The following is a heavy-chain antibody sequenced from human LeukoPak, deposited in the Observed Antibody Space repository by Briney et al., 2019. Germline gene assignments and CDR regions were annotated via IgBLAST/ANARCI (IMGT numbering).Heavy chain of an antibody. CDR1: GFTFSSYS. V-gene: IGHV4-34*01. CDR3: ARIGCSSTSCYTHYSDY. D-gene: IGHD2-2*02. Sequence: GSLRLSCAASGFTFSSYSMNWVRQPPGKGLEWIGEINHSGSTNYNPSLKSRVTISVDTSKNQFSLKLSSVTAADTAVYYCARIGCSSTSCYTHYSDYWGQGTLVTVSS. J-gene: IGHJ4*02. CDR2: INHSGST.